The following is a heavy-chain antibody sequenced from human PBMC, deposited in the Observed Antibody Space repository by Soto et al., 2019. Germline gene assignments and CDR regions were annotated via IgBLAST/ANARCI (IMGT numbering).Heavy chain of an antibody. V-gene: IGHV3-30*18. CDR3: AKEGRGGSGGYCHY. CDR2: ISYDGSNK. Sequence: QVQLVESGGGVVQPGRSLRLSCAASGFTFSSYGMHWVRQAPGKGLEWVAVISYDGSNKYYADSVKGRFTISRDNSKNTLYLQRNSRRAEDTAVYYCAKEGRGGSGGYCHYWGQGTLVTVSS. D-gene: IGHD6-19*01. CDR1: GFTFSSYG. J-gene: IGHJ4*02.